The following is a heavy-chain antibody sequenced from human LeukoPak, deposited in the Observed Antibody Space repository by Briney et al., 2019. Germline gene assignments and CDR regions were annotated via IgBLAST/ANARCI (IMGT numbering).Heavy chain of an antibody. J-gene: IGHJ4*02. CDR3: AKDSYDRSGYYYYYFAY. Sequence: PGGSLRLSCAASGFTFSSYAMHWVRQAPGKGLEWVAVISYDGNKKYYADSVKGRFTISRDNSKNTLDLQMNSLRAGDTAVYYCAKDSYDRSGYYYYYFAYWGQGTQVTVSS. CDR2: ISYDGNKK. D-gene: IGHD3-22*01. V-gene: IGHV3-30-3*01. CDR1: GFTFSSYA.